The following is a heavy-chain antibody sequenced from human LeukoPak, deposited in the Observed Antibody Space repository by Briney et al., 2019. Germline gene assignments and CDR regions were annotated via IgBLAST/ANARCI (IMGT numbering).Heavy chain of an antibody. J-gene: IGHJ3*02. CDR3: ARDLVENQLLYRHSFNI. CDR2: ISSSSYI. Sequence: GGSLRLSCAASGFTFSSYSMNWVRQAPGKGLEWVSSISSSSYIYYADSVKGRFTISRDNAKNSLYLQMNSLRVEDTAVYYCARDLVENQLLYRHSFNIWGQGTMVTVSS. V-gene: IGHV3-21*01. D-gene: IGHD2-2*02. CDR1: GFTFSSYS.